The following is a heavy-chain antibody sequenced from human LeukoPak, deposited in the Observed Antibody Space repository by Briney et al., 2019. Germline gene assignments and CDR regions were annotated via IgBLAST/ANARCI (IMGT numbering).Heavy chain of an antibody. D-gene: IGHD4-17*01. CDR2: IIPIFGTA. Sequence: GASVKVSCKASGGTFSSYAIGWVRQAPGQGLEWMGGIIPIFGTANYAQKFQGRVTITADKSTSTAYMELSSLRSEDTAVYYCARDLSYGWFDPWGQGTLVTVSS. CDR3: ARDLSYGWFDP. CDR1: GGTFSSYA. V-gene: IGHV1-69*06. J-gene: IGHJ5*02.